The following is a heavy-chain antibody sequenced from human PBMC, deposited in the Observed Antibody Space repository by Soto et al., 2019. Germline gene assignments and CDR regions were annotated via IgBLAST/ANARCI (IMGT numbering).Heavy chain of an antibody. CDR1: GGSISSGDYY. CDR3: AREGSYYDTSAPRYYYYGMDV. J-gene: IGHJ6*02. CDR2: IYYSGST. Sequence: SETLSLTCTVSGGSISSGDYYWSWIRQPPGKGLEWIGYIYYSGSTNYNPSLKSRVTISVDTSKNQFSLKLSSVTAADTAVYYCAREGSYYDTSAPRYYYYGMDVWGQGTTVTVSS. D-gene: IGHD3-22*01. V-gene: IGHV4-61*08.